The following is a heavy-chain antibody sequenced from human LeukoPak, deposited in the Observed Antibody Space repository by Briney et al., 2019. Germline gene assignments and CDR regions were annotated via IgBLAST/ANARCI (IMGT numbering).Heavy chain of an antibody. Sequence: PSETLSPTCAVYGGSFSGYYWSWIRQPPGKGLEWIGEINHSGSTNYNPSLKSRVTISVDTSKNQFSLKLSSVTAADTAVYYCARPARRRIVVVKDYYYMDVWGKGTTVTVSS. CDR2: INHSGST. V-gene: IGHV4-34*01. D-gene: IGHD3-22*01. CDR3: ARPARRRIVVVKDYYYMDV. CDR1: GGSFSGYY. J-gene: IGHJ6*03.